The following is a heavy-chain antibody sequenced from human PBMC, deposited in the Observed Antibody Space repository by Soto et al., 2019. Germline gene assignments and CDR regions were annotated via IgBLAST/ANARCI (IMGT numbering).Heavy chain of an antibody. CDR2: IDPSDSYT. J-gene: IGHJ6*02. D-gene: IGHD6-6*01. CDR3: ARFEYSSSSGGSYYYGMDV. Sequence: GESLKISCKGSGYSFTSYWISGVRQMPGKGLEWMGRIDPSDSYTNYSPSFQGHVTISADKSISTAYLQWSSLKASDTAMYYCARFEYSSSSGGSYYYGMDVWGQGTTVTVSS. V-gene: IGHV5-10-1*01. CDR1: GYSFTSYW.